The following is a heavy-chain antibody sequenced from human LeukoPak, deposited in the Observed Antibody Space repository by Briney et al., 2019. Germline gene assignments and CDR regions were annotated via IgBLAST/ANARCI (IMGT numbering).Heavy chain of an antibody. CDR1: GFSFSTSA. V-gene: IGHV3-11*05. J-gene: IGHJ4*02. Sequence: GGSLRLSCAASGFSFSTSAMSWIRQAPGKGLEWVSYISSSSSYTNYADSVKGRFTISRDNAKNSLYLQMNSLRAEDTAVYYCARESVDLQLVAAAGTDYWGQGTLVTVSS. D-gene: IGHD6-13*01. CDR3: ARESVDLQLVAAAGTDY. CDR2: ISSSSSYT.